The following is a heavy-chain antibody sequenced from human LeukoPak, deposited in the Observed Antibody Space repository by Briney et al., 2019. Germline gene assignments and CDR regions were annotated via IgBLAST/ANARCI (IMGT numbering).Heavy chain of an antibody. CDR3: ARVQGYYYGPSPY. Sequence: APVKVSCKASGYTFTGYYMHWVRQAPGQGLEWMGWINPNSGGTNYAQKFQGRVTMTRDTSISTAYMELSRLRSDDTAVYYCARVQGYYYGPSPYWGQGTLVTVSS. CDR2: INPNSGGT. D-gene: IGHD3-22*01. CDR1: GYTFTGYY. V-gene: IGHV1-2*02. J-gene: IGHJ4*02.